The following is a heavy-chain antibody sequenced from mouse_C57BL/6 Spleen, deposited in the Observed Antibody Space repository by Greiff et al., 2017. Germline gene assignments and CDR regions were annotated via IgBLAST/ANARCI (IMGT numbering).Heavy chain of an antibody. CDR2: IYPSDSET. D-gene: IGHD2-5*01. J-gene: IGHJ3*01. Sequence: QVQLKQPGAELVRPGSSVKLSCKASGYTFTSYWMDWVKQRPGQGLEWIGNIYPSDSETHYNQKFKDKATLTVDKSSSTAYMQLSSLTSEDSAVYYCARRGSYYSNYRGAYWGQGTLVTVSA. CDR1: GYTFTSYW. V-gene: IGHV1-61*01. CDR3: ARRGSYYSNYRGAY.